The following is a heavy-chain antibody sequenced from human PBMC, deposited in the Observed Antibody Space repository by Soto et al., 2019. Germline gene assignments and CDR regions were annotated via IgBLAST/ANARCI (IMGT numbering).Heavy chain of an antibody. CDR3: ARAHSRWGLSVLNWFDP. CDR1: GYTFTSYG. V-gene: IGHV1-18*01. Sequence: ASVKVSCKASGYTFTSYGLSWVRQAPGQGLEWMGWISAYNGNTNYAQKLQGRVTMTTDTSTSTAYMELRSLRSDDTAVYYCARAHSRWGLSVLNWFDPWGQGTLVTVSS. J-gene: IGHJ5*02. CDR2: ISAYNGNT. D-gene: IGHD1-26*01.